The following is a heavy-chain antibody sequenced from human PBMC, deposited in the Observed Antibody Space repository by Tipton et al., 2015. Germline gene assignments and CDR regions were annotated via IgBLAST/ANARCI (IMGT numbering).Heavy chain of an antibody. J-gene: IGHJ6*02. Sequence: QSGPEVKKPGSSVKVSCKASGGTFSKYAISWVRQAPGQGLEWMGWLTPFNGNTGYAQKFQGRVTMTRNTSLSTVYMELSSLKSEDTAVYYCARGRGYSYYYYYGLDVWGQGTTVTVSS. CDR2: LTPFNGNT. D-gene: IGHD5-18*01. CDR3: ARGRGYSYYYYYGLDV. CDR1: GGTFSKYA. V-gene: IGHV1-8*01.